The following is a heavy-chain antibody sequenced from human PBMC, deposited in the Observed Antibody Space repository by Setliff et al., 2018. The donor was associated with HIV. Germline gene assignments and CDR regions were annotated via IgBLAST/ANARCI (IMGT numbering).Heavy chain of an antibody. CDR2: INPTGGGQ. Sequence: ASVKVSCKASGYTFTNYYIHWVRQAPGQGLQWMGLINPTGGGQRYAQKFRGRLTMSSDTSTSTVFMELSSLRSEDTAVYYCAKGGGYLDFWGQGTPVTVSS. D-gene: IGHD2-15*01. CDR3: AKGGGYLDF. J-gene: IGHJ4*02. CDR1: GYTFTNYY. V-gene: IGHV1-46*01.